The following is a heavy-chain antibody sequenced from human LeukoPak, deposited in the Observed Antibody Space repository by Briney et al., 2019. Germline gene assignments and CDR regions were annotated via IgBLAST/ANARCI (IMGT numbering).Heavy chain of an antibody. CDR3: ARGLTVTDNCFDC. Sequence: SETLSLTCTVSGGSISSGGYYWSWIRQHPGKGLEWIGYIYDSGSTYYNPSLKSRVTISVDTSKNQFSLKLSSLTAADTAVYYCARGLTVTDNCFDCWGQGTLVTVSS. J-gene: IGHJ4*02. D-gene: IGHD4-17*01. V-gene: IGHV4-31*03. CDR2: IYDSGST. CDR1: GGSISSGGYY.